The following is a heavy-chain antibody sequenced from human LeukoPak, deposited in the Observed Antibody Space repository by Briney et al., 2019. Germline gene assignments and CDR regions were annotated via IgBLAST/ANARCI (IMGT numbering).Heavy chain of an antibody. J-gene: IGHJ4*02. V-gene: IGHV3-30*18. CDR1: GFTFSSYG. Sequence: PGGSLRLSCAASGFTFSSYGMHWVRQAPGKGLEWVAVISYDGSNKYYADSVKGRFTISRDNSKNTLYLQMNSLRAEDTAVYYCAKSQVGAADYWGQGTLVTVSS. CDR3: AKSQVGAADY. D-gene: IGHD1-26*01. CDR2: ISYDGSNK.